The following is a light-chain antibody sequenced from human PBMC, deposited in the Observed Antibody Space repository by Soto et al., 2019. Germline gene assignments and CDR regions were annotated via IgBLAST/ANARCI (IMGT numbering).Light chain of an antibody. V-gene: IGKV3-20*01. CDR3: QQYETSPRA. J-gene: IGKJ1*01. CDR1: QSVGSNY. Sequence: EMVLTQSPGTLSLSPGERATLSCRASQSVGSNYVAGYQQRPGQAPMLLIYDASRRATGIPNRFSGSVSGTDFTLTIRRLEPEDSAVYYCQQYETSPRAFGQGTKVEIK. CDR2: DAS.